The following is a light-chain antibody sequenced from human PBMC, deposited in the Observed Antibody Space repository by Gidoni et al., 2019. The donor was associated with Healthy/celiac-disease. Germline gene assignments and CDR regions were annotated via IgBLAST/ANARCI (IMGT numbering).Light chain of an antibody. CDR3: QQSYSTPRT. Sequence: IQMTQSPSSLSASVGDRVTITCRASQSISSYLNWYQQKPGKAPKLLIYAASSLQSGVPSRFSGSGSGTDFTLTSSSLQPEDFATYYCQQSYSTPRTFGQXTKLEIK. J-gene: IGKJ2*01. CDR1: QSISSY. CDR2: AAS. V-gene: IGKV1-39*01.